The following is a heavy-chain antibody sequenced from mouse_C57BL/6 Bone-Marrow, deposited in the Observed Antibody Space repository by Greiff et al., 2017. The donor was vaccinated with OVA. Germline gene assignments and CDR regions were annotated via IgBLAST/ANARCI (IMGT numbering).Heavy chain of an antibody. CDR1: GYTFTSYW. Sequence: QVQLQQSGAELVKPGASVKLSCKASGYTFTSYWMQWVQQRPGQGLEWIGEIDPSDSYTNYNQKFKGKATLTVDTSSSTAYMQLSSLTSEDSAVYYCARGGDGYPFYAMDYWGQGTSVTVSS. D-gene: IGHD2-3*01. CDR2: IDPSDSYT. V-gene: IGHV1-50*01. J-gene: IGHJ4*01. CDR3: ARGGDGYPFYAMDY.